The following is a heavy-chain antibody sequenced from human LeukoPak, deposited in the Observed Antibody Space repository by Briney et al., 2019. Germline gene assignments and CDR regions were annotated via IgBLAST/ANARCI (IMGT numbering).Heavy chain of an antibody. V-gene: IGHV1-69*05. D-gene: IGHD3-3*01. CDR1: GYTFTAYY. CDR2: IIPIFGTA. Sequence: GASVKVSCKASGYTFTAYYMHWVRQAPGQGLEWMGGIIPIFGTANYAQKFQGRVTVTTDESTSTAYMELSSLRSEDTAVYYCARAALRFLEWLPFDYWGQGTLVTVSS. CDR3: ARAALRFLEWLPFDY. J-gene: IGHJ4*02.